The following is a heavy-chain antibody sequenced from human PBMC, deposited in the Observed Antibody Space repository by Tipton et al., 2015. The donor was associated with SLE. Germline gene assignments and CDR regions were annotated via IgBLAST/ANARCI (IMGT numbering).Heavy chain of an antibody. CDR3: VGELLPYYGMDV. Sequence: SLRLSCAASGFTFSSYWMHWVRQAPGKGLVWVSRISRDGSSTYYADSVKGRFTISRDNAKNTLYLQMNSLRAEDTAVYYCVGELLPYYGMDVWGQGTTVTVSS. J-gene: IGHJ6*02. CDR2: ISRDGSST. V-gene: IGHV3-74*01. CDR1: GFTFSSYW. D-gene: IGHD1-26*01.